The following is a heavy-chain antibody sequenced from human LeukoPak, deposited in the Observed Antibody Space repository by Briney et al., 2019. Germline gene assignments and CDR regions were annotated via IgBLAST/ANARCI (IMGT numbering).Heavy chain of an antibody. CDR2: IKSKTDGGTT. CDR1: GFTFSNAW. J-gene: IGHJ6*03. Sequence: GGSLRLSCAAWGFTFSNAWVSWVRQAPGKGVGGVGGIKSKTDGGTTDYAAPVKGRFTISRDDSKNTLYLQMNSLKTEDTAVYYCTSSRKGWRIYYMDVWGKGTTVTVSS. D-gene: IGHD5-24*01. V-gene: IGHV3-15*01. CDR3: TSSRKGWRIYYMDV.